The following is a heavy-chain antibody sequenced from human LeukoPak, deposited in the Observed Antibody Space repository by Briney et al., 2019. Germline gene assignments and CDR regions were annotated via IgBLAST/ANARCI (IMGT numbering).Heavy chain of an antibody. D-gene: IGHD4-23*01. CDR1: GGSISSYY. CDR3: ARTVAQFTYNWFDP. Sequence: PSETLSLTCTVSGGSISSYYWSWIRQPAGKGLEWIGRIYTSGSTNYNPSLKSRVTMSVDTSKNQFSLKLSSVTAADTAVYYCARTVAQFTYNWFDPWGQGTLVTVSS. J-gene: IGHJ5*02. CDR2: IYTSGST. V-gene: IGHV4-4*07.